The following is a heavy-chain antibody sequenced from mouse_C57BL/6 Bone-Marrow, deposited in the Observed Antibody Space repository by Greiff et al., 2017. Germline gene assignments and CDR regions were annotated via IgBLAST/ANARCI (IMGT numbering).Heavy chain of an antibody. CDR3: ARPYYGSSFAY. Sequence: VQLQQSGAELVKPGASVTISCKASGYAFSSYWMNWVKQRPGQGLEWIGQIYPGDGDTNYNGKFKGKATLTADKSSSTAYMQLSSLTSEDSAVYFCARPYYGSSFAYWGQGTLVTVSA. D-gene: IGHD1-1*01. J-gene: IGHJ3*01. CDR2: IYPGDGDT. CDR1: GYAFSSYW. V-gene: IGHV1-80*01.